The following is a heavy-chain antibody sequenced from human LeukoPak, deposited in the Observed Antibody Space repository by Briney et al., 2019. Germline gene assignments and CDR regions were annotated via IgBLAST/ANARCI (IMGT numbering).Heavy chain of an antibody. J-gene: IGHJ5*01. D-gene: IGHD4-23*01. V-gene: IGHV3-30*03. CDR3: ARDRGNSDPGDWFDS. CDR2: ISSNGKDK. CDR1: GVTFSNYG. Sequence: GGSLRLSCAASGVTFSNYGMHWVRQAPGKGLEWVSHISSNGKDKLYGDSVKGRFTISRDNAKNSLLLQMNSLRAEDTAVYYCARDRGNSDPGDWFDSWGQGTLVTVSS.